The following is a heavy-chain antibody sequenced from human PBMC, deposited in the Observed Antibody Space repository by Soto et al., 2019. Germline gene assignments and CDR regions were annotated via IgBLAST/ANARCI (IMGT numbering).Heavy chain of an antibody. CDR1: GFTFSNAW. J-gene: IGHJ4*02. CDR3: TTDLPGTLDDY. CDR2: IKSKPDGGTI. V-gene: IGHV3-15*07. D-gene: IGHD1-7*01. Sequence: QLVESGGGLVKPGGSLRLSCAASGFTFSNAWMNWVRQAPGKGLEWVGRIKSKPDGGTIDYAAPVKGRFTISRDDSENTFYLQMNSLKTEDTAVYYCTTDLPGTLDDYWGQGTLVIVSS.